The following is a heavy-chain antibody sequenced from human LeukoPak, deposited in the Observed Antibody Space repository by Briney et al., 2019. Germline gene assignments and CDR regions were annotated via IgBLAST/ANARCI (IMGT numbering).Heavy chain of an antibody. CDR1: GFTFSIYS. CDR2: ISSSSSYI. CDR3: ASSGGQFY. V-gene: IGHV3-21*01. Sequence: GGSLRLSCAAYGFTFSIYSMNWVRQAQGKGLEWVSSISSSSSYIYYADSVKGRFTISRDNAKNSLYLQMNSLRAEDTAVYYCASSGGQFYWGQGTLVTVSS. D-gene: IGHD6-19*01. J-gene: IGHJ4*02.